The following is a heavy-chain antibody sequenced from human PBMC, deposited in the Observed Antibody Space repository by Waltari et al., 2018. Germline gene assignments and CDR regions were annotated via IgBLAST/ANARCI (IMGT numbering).Heavy chain of an antibody. CDR1: GFTFSSYA. CDR2: IYSGGST. Sequence: EVQLLASGGGLVQPGGSLRLSCAASGFTFSSYAMSWVRQAPGKGLEWVSVIYSGGSTYYADSVKGRFTISRDNSKNTLYLQMNSLRAEDTAVYYCAKYTAMAQNFDYWGQGTLVTVSS. D-gene: IGHD5-18*01. J-gene: IGHJ4*02. CDR3: AKYTAMAQNFDY. V-gene: IGHV3-23*03.